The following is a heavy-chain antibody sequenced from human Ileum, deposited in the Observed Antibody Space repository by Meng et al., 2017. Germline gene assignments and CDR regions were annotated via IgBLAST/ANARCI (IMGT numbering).Heavy chain of an antibody. V-gene: IGHV4-4*02. CDR3: ATSNDRDVYYLGY. J-gene: IGHJ4*02. Sequence: LEGAGPRRVKPSGTLSLTCAVSGTWWSWVRQPPGKGLEWIGEIFQSGRTNYNPSLKSRVTISIDKSKSQISLQLSAVTAADTAVYSCATSNDRDVYYLGYWGQGTLVTVSS. CDR2: IFQSGRT. CDR1: GTW. D-gene: IGHD3-22*01.